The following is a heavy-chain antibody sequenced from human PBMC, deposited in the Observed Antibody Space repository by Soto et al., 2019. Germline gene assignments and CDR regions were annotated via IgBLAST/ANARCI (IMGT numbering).Heavy chain of an antibody. CDR2: ISTGNGNT. Sequence: QAQLVQSGAEVKKPGASVKVSCKASGYTFTYYAIYWVRQAPGQRLEWMGWISTGNGNTKYSQKFQGIVTINRDTSASTVYIELSSLRSDDTAVYYCARENIVSRMGASDIWGQGTVVTVSS. CDR3: ARENIVSRMGASDI. V-gene: IGHV1-3*04. D-gene: IGHD5-12*01. J-gene: IGHJ3*02. CDR1: GYTFTYYA.